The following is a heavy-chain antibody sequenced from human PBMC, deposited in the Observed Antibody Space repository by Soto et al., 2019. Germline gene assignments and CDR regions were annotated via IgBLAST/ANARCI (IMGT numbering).Heavy chain of an antibody. V-gene: IGHV3-23*01. D-gene: IGHD4-17*01. CDR3: AKATAVTTGDMAY. J-gene: IGHJ4*02. Sequence: EVQLLESGGGLVQPGGSLRLSCAASGFTFSSFAMTWVRQAPGKGLEWVSSLTGSGDSTYYADSVKGRFTISRDNSKNTLYLQMNSLRADDTALYFCAKATAVTTGDMAYWGQGTLVTVSS. CDR1: GFTFSSFA. CDR2: LTGSGDST.